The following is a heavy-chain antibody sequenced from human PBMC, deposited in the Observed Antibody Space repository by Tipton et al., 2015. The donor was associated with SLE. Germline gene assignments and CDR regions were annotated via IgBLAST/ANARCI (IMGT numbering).Heavy chain of an antibody. CDR3: ARASIAVAGAIWYYYGMDV. V-gene: IGHV4-61*09. Sequence: TLSLTCTVSGGSISSGSYYWSWIRQPAGKGLEWLGHIYTSGSTNYNPSLKSRVTISVDTSKNQFSLKLSSVTAADTAVYYCARASIAVAGAIWYYYGMDVWGQGTTVTVSS. J-gene: IGHJ6*02. CDR1: GGSISSGSYY. CDR2: IYTSGST. D-gene: IGHD6-19*01.